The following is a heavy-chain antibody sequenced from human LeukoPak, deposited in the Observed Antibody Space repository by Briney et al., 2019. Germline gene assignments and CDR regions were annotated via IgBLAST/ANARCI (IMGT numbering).Heavy chain of an antibody. CDR1: GYTFTSYY. V-gene: IGHV1-46*01. Sequence: GASVKVSCKASGYTFTSYYMHWVRQAPGQGLEWMGIINPSGGSTSYAQKFQGRLTMTRDTSTSTVYTELSSLRSEDTAVYYCAKEGSESLWSFDFWGQGTLVTVSS. CDR3: AKEGSESLWSFDF. J-gene: IGHJ4*02. CDR2: INPSGGST. D-gene: IGHD3-10*01.